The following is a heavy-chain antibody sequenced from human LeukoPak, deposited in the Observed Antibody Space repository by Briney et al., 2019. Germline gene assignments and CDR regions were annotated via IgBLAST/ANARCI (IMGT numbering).Heavy chain of an antibody. V-gene: IGHV3-33*01. J-gene: IGHJ6*02. CDR2: IWYDGSNK. Sequence: SGGSLRLSCAASGFTFSSYGMHWVRQAPGKGLEWVAVIWYDGSNKYYADSVKGRFTISRDNSKNTLYLQMNSLRAEDTAVYYCARDYVSPGLAVAGTYYYYYGMDVWGQGTTVTVSS. D-gene: IGHD6-19*01. CDR3: ARDYVSPGLAVAGTYYYYYGMDV. CDR1: GFTFSSYG.